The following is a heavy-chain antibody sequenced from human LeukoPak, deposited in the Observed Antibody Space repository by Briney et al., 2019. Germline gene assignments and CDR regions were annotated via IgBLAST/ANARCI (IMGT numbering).Heavy chain of an antibody. CDR1: GASFNSDDQY. CDR2: IHPSGML. J-gene: IGHJ4*02. D-gene: IGHD3-22*01. Sequence: SETLSLTCTVSGASFNSDDQYRNWIRQSPGKGLEWIGSIHPSGMLYNNPSLESRVIMSRDTSKNQFSLNLNSVTAADTAVYFCSRGLDSRKLGYWGQGILVTVSS. CDR3: SRGLDSRKLGY. V-gene: IGHV4-31*03.